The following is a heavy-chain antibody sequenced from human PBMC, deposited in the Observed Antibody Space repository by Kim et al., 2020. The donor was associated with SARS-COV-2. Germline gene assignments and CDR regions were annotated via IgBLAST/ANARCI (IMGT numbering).Heavy chain of an antibody. J-gene: IGHJ3*02. V-gene: IGHV3-33*01. CDR2: IWYDGSNK. D-gene: IGHD2-15*01. CDR1: GFTFSSYG. CDR3: ARGTYCSGGSCYPDAFDI. Sequence: GGSLRLSCAASGFTFSSYGMHWVRQAPGKGLEWVAVIWYDGSNKYYADSVKGRFTISRDNSKNTLYLQMNSLRAEDTAVYYCARGTYCSGGSCYPDAFDIWGQGTMVTVSS.